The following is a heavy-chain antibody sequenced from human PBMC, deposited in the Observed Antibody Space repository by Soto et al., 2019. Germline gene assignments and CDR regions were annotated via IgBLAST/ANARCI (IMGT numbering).Heavy chain of an antibody. CDR2: IDPSDSYT. Sequence: GESLKISCKGSGYSFTSYWISWVRQMPGKGLEWMGRIDPSDSYTNYSPSFQGHVTISADKSISTAYLQWSSLKASDTAMYYCARHFDSSGYYPKVGYYYGMDVWGQGTTVNV. CDR1: GYSFTSYW. V-gene: IGHV5-10-1*01. J-gene: IGHJ6*02. CDR3: ARHFDSSGYYPKVGYYYGMDV. D-gene: IGHD3-22*01.